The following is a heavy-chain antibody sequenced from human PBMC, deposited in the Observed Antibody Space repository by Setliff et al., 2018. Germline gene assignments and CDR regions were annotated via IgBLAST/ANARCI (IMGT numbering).Heavy chain of an antibody. Sequence: GESLKISCAASGFTFSGAEIHWVRQASGKGLEWVGRIRSKADKYATDYGASAKGRFIISRDDSKKTAYLQMSSLRAEDTALYYCADWIEGSHDYFDFWGQGTRVTVSS. CDR1: GFTFSGAE. CDR2: IRSKADKYAT. V-gene: IGHV3-73*01. J-gene: IGHJ4*02. CDR3: ADWIEGSHDYFDF. D-gene: IGHD2-2*03.